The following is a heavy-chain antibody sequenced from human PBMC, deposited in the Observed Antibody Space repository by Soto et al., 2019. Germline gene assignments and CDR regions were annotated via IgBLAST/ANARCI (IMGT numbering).Heavy chain of an antibody. J-gene: IGHJ4*02. V-gene: IGHV4-59*01. CDR1: GGSFSGYY. CDR3: ARYRGGSFYFDY. CDR2: IYYSGST. Sequence: PSETLSLTCAVYGGSFSGYYWTWIRQPPGTGLEWIGYIYYSGSTNYNPSLKSRVTISVDTSKNQFSLKLSSVTAADTAVYYCARYRGGSFYFDYWGQGTLVTVSS. D-gene: IGHD1-26*01.